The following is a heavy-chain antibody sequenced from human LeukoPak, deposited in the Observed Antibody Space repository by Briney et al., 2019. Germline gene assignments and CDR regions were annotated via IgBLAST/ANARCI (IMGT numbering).Heavy chain of an antibody. D-gene: IGHD3-22*01. V-gene: IGHV3-7*01. CDR3: ARGQLADSY. CDR1: GFTFTTYW. CDR2: IKPDGSEK. Sequence: GGSLRLSCAASGFTFTTYWMSWIRQTPGKGLEWVAKIKPDGSEKSYVDSVKGRFTISRDNAKNSVFLQMDSLRVEDTALYCCARGQLADSYWGQGALVTVSS. J-gene: IGHJ4*02.